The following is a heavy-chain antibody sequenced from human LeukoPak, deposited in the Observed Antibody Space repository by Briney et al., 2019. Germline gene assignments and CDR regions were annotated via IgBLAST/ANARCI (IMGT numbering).Heavy chain of an antibody. D-gene: IGHD3-10*01. Sequence: ASVKVSCKASGYTLTGYYMHWVRQAPGQGLEWKGWINPNSGGTNYAQKFQGRVTMTRDTSISTAYMELSRLRSDDTAVYYCARDYYGSGSYVDYWGQGTLVTVSS. CDR1: GYTLTGYY. CDR3: ARDYYGSGSYVDY. V-gene: IGHV1-2*02. J-gene: IGHJ4*02. CDR2: INPNSGGT.